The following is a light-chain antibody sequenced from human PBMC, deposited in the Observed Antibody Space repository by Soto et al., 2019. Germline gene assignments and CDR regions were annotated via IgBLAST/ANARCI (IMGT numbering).Light chain of an antibody. Sequence: QSVLTQSPSASASLGASVNLTCTLSSGHSSYAIAWHQQQPEKGPRYLLKLNSDGSHSKGDGIPDRFSGSSSGAERYLTISGLQSEDEADYYCQTWGTESYVFGTGTKLTVL. CDR3: QTWGTESYV. CDR1: SGHSSYA. CDR2: LNSDGSH. J-gene: IGLJ1*01. V-gene: IGLV4-69*01.